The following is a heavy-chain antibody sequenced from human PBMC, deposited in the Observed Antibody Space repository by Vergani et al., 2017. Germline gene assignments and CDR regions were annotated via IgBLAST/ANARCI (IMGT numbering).Heavy chain of an antibody. J-gene: IGHJ3*02. CDR3: ARDLPEGQWLVKGAFDI. V-gene: IGHV1-18*01. D-gene: IGHD6-19*01. CDR2: SSAYNGNT. Sequence: QVQLVQSGAEVKKPGASVKVSCKASGYTFTSYGISWVRQAPGQGLEWMGWSSAYNGNTNYAQKLQGRVTMTTDTSTSTAYMELRSLRSYYTAVYYCARDLPEGQWLVKGAFDIWGQGTMVTVSS. CDR1: GYTFTSYG.